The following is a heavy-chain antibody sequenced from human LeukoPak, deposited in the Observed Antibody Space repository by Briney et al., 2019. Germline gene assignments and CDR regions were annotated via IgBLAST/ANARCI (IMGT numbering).Heavy chain of an antibody. Sequence: GASVEVSCKASGGTFSSYAISWVRQAPGQGLEWMGWVNGYNGKTNYVQNLQDRVTMTTDTSTSTAYMELRSLRSDDTAVYYCAREYRDYYDSSGNYLDYWGQGTLVTVSS. J-gene: IGHJ4*02. D-gene: IGHD3-22*01. CDR1: GGTFSSYA. CDR3: AREYRDYYDSSGNYLDY. V-gene: IGHV1-18*01. CDR2: VNGYNGKT.